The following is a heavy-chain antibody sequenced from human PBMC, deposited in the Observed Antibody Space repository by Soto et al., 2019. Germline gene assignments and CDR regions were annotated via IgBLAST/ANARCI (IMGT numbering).Heavy chain of an antibody. D-gene: IGHD2-2*01. CDR2: LYLDDDK. Sequence: QITLKESGPTLVKPTQTLTLTCTFSGFSLNTDGVGVGWFRQPPGKALEWLALLYLDDDKRYIPSLESRLTITKDTPKNQVVLTMTNMHPVDTATYYCAHTMPPRISDFGGQGTQVTVSS. CDR1: GFSLNTDGVG. J-gene: IGHJ4*02. V-gene: IGHV2-5*02. CDR3: AHTMPPRISDF.